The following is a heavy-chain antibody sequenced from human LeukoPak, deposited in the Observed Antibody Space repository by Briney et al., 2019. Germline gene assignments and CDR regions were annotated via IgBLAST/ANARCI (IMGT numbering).Heavy chain of an antibody. J-gene: IGHJ4*02. CDR2: IKSEPDGGTT. CDR3: TTLLGYSDYFDY. Sequence: GGSLILSCAASGFTFSNAWMSWVRQAPGKGLEWVGRIKSEPDGGTTDYVAPVKGRFTISRDDSKNTLYLQMNSLKTEDTAVYYCTTLLGYSDYFDYWGQGTQVTVSS. CDR1: GFTFSNAW. D-gene: IGHD2-21*01. V-gene: IGHV3-15*01.